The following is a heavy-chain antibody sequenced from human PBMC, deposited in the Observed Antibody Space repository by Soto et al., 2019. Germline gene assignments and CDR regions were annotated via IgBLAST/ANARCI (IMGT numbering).Heavy chain of an antibody. CDR3: ARTLYDSSGYYPIDY. V-gene: IGHV2-70*11. CDR2: IDWDDDK. D-gene: IGHD3-22*01. Sequence: SGPTLVNPTQTLTLTCTFSGFSLSTSGMCVSWIRQPPGKALEWLARIDWDDDKYYSTSLKTRLTIPKDTSKNQVVLTMTNMDPVDTATYYCARTLYDSSGYYPIDYWGQGTLVTVSS. CDR1: GFSLSTSGMC. J-gene: IGHJ4*02.